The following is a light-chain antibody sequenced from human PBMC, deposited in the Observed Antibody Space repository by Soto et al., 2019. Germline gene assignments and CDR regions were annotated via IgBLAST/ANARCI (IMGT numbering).Light chain of an antibody. Sequence: TQSPSFLSASVGDRVTITCRASQGISSNLAWYQQKPGQAPRLLIYGATSRPIDVSARFSGSRSGTEFTLTISSLQTEDSAVYYCQHYSNRPPWTFGQGTKVEI. CDR1: QGISSN. CDR3: QHYSNRPPWT. CDR2: GAT. V-gene: IGKV3-15*01. J-gene: IGKJ1*01.